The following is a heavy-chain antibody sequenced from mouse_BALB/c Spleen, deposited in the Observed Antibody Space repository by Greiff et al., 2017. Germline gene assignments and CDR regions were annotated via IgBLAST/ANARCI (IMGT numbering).Heavy chain of an antibody. Sequence: VQLQQSGAELVKPGASVKLSCTASGFNIKDTYMPWVKQRPEQGLEWIGRIDPANGNTKYDPKFQGKATITADTSSNTAYLQLSSLTSEDTAVYYCARYDDYDGDYYAMDYWGQGTSVTVSS. CDR2: IDPANGNT. CDR1: GFNIKDTY. J-gene: IGHJ4*01. D-gene: IGHD2-4*01. V-gene: IGHV14-3*02. CDR3: ARYDDYDGDYYAMDY.